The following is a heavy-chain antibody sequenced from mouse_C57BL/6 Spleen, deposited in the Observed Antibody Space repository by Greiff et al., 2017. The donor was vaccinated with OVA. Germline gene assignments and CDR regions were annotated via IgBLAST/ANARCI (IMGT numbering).Heavy chain of an antibody. D-gene: IGHD2-4*01. J-gene: IGHJ4*01. CDR3: ARRNYDYDGLYAMDY. V-gene: IGHV1-64*01. CDR1: GYTFTSYW. CDR2: IHPNSGST. Sequence: QVQLQPGAELVKPGASVKLSCKASGYTFTSYWMHWVKQRPGQGLEWIGMIHPNSGSTNYNEKFKSKATLTVDKSSSTAYMQLSSLTSEDSAVYYCARRNYDYDGLYAMDYWGQGTSVTVSS.